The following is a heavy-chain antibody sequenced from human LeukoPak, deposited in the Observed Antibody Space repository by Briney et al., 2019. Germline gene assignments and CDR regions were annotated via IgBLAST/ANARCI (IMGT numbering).Heavy chain of an antibody. CDR1: GGSISSYY. CDR3: ARVDYQLLFDY. Sequence: PSETLSLTCTVSGGSISSYYWSWIRQPPGKGLEWIGYIYYSGSTNYNPSLKSRVTISVGTSKNQFSLKLSSVTAADTAVYYCARVDYQLLFDYWGQGTLVTVSS. J-gene: IGHJ4*02. D-gene: IGHD2-2*01. V-gene: IGHV4-59*01. CDR2: IYYSGST.